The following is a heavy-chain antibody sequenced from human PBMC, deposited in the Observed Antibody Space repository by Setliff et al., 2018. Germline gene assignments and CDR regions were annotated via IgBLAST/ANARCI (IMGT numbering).Heavy chain of an antibody. CDR1: GASLSSGTYY. V-gene: IGHV4-39*07. CDR3: ARTSTYVLGSGSYWDRWFDP. D-gene: IGHD3-10*01. J-gene: IGHJ5*02. CDR2: IYYRGDT. Sequence: SETLSLTCTVSGASLSSGTYYWGWIRQPPGKGLEWIGRIYYRGDTYYNASLKGRLTISVDTAQNQFSLRLTSVTAADTAVYYCARTSTYVLGSGSYWDRWFDPWSQGTLVTVSS.